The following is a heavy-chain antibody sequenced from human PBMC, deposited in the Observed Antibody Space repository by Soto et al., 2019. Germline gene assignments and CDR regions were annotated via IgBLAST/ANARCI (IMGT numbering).Heavy chain of an antibody. V-gene: IGHV3-33*06. CDR2: IWYDGSNQ. D-gene: IGHD4-17*01. CDR1: GFTFSSYG. CDR3: AKAGTTVVPWFDP. J-gene: IGHJ5*02. Sequence: QVQLVESGGGVVQPGRSLRLSCAASGFTFSSYGMHWVRQAPGKGLEWAAVIWYDGSNQYYADSVKGRFTISRDNSKNTLYLQMNSLRAEDTAVYYCAKAGTTVVPWFDPWGQGTLVTVSS.